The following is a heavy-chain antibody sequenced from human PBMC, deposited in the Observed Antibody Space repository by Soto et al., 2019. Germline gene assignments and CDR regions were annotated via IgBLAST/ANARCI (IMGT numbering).Heavy chain of an antibody. V-gene: IGHV4-61*01. J-gene: IGHJ4*02. CDR2: IYNNGNT. D-gene: IGHD7-27*01. Sequence: SETLSLTCNVSGGSVSSFKYFWSWIRQPPGKGLEWIAYIYNNGNTNYNPSLKSRATISVGTSKNQCSLKLTSVTAADSAVYFCARTVMPVGNLAAFDHWGQGVLVTVSS. CDR1: GGSVSSFKYF. CDR3: ARTVMPVGNLAAFDH.